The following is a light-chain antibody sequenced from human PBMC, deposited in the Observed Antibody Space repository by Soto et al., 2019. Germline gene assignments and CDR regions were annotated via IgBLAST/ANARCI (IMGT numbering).Light chain of an antibody. Sequence: EIVLTQSPGTLSLSPGERATLSCRASQSVDSSYLAWYQQKPGQAPRLLIYGASSRATGIPDRFSGSGSGTDFTLTISRLEPEDFGVYFCQQYGSTPPWTFGQGTKVEIK. CDR2: GAS. V-gene: IGKV3-20*01. J-gene: IGKJ1*01. CDR1: QSVDSSY. CDR3: QQYGSTPPWT.